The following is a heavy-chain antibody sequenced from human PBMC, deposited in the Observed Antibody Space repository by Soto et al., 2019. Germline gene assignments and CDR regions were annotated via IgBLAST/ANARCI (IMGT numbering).Heavy chain of an antibody. V-gene: IGHV3-11*01. D-gene: IGHD6-19*01. CDR1: GFTLSDYY. CDR3: ARAVKQWLVGGDYYYYYVDV. J-gene: IGHJ6*03. Sequence: QVQLVESGGGLVKPGGSLRLSCEASGFTLSDYYMTWIRQAPGKGLEWISYISSSATIIYYADSVKCRFTISRDNAKTSLYLQMNSLRADDTAVYYCARAVKQWLVGGDYYYYYVDVWGKGTTVTVSS. CDR2: ISSSATII.